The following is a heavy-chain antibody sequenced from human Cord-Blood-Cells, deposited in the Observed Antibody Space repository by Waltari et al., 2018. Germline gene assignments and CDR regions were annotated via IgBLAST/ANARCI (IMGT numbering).Heavy chain of an antibody. CDR3: ARDRYNWNDAFDI. CDR2: INPNSGGT. Sequence: QVQLVQSRCEVKQPAASVKVSCKARGSTFTGYYIPRVRQAPGQGLEWMGWINPNSGGTNYAQKFQGRVTMTRDTSISTAYMELSRLRSDDTAVYYCARDRYNWNDAFDIWGQGTMVTVSS. D-gene: IGHD1-1*01. CDR1: GSTFTGYY. V-gene: IGHV1-2*02. J-gene: IGHJ3*02.